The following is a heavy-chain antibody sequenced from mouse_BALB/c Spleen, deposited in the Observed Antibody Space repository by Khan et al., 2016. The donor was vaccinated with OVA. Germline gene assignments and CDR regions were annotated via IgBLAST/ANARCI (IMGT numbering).Heavy chain of an antibody. CDR3: ARRYDGYYGEAMDC. CDR1: GFTFSSYA. V-gene: IGHV5-9-3*01. D-gene: IGHD2-3*01. Sequence: EVELVESGGGLVKPGGSLKLSCAASGFTFSSYAMSWVRQIPEKRLEWVATISSGGTYTYYPDSVKGRFTISRDNAKNTPYLQMSRLRSEDTAMXYCARRYDGYYGEAMDCWGQGTSVTVTS. CDR2: ISSGGTYT. J-gene: IGHJ4*01.